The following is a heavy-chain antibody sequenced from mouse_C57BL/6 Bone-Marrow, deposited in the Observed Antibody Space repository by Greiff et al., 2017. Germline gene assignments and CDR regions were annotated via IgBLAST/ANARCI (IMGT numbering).Heavy chain of an antibody. Sequence: LQLQQSGAELVRPGASVTLSCKASGYTFTDYEMHWVKQTPVHGLEWIGAIDPETGGTAYNQKFKGKAILTADKSSSTAYMELRSLTSEDSAVYYCTRDYYGSSYRADYYAMDYWGQGTSVTVSS. CDR2: IDPETGGT. V-gene: IGHV1-15*01. J-gene: IGHJ4*01. D-gene: IGHD1-1*01. CDR1: GYTFTDYE. CDR3: TRDYYGSSYRADYYAMDY.